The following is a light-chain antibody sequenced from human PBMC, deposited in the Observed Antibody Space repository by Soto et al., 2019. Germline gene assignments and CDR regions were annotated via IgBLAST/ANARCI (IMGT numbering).Light chain of an antibody. CDR1: SSNLGAGYG. CDR2: NNN. Sequence: QSVLTQPPSVSGAPGQGVTISFSGTSSNLGAGYGVHWYQQLPGTVPKLLIYNNNNRPSGVPDRFSGSKSGTSAFLAITGLQTEDEADYYCQSYDSSLRAYVFGAGTKGHRP. CDR3: QSYDSSLRAYV. V-gene: IGLV1-40*01. J-gene: IGLJ1*01.